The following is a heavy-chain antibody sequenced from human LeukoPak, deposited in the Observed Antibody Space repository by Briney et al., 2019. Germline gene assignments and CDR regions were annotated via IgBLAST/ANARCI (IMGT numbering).Heavy chain of an antibody. Sequence: SETLSLTCTVSGGSISSGGYYWSWIRQPPGKGLEWIGYIYHSGSTYYNPSLKSRVTISVDRSKNQFSLKLNSVTAADTAVYYCARLIVGVDYWGQGTLVTVSS. V-gene: IGHV4-30-2*01. CDR3: ARLIVGVDY. J-gene: IGHJ4*02. D-gene: IGHD1-26*01. CDR1: GGSISSGGYY. CDR2: IYHSGST.